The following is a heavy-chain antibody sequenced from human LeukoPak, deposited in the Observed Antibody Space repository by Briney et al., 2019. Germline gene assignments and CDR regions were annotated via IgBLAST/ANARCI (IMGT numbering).Heavy chain of an antibody. Sequence: GRSLRLSCAASGFTFSSYSMNWVRQAPGKGLEWVSSISNNSSSIYYADSVKGRLTISRDNAKNSLYLQMNSLRAEDTAVYYCARRRSSWENYYYMDVWGKGTTVTVSS. D-gene: IGHD6-13*01. J-gene: IGHJ6*03. CDR3: ARRRSSWENYYYMDV. V-gene: IGHV3-21*01. CDR1: GFTFSSYS. CDR2: ISNNSSSI.